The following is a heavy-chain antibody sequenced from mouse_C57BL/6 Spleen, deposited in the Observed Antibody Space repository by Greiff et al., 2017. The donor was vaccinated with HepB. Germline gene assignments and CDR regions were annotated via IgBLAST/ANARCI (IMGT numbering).Heavy chain of an antibody. J-gene: IGHJ1*03. V-gene: IGHV1-82*01. CDR2: IYPGDGDT. D-gene: IGHD2-5*01. CDR3: ARGSNYGYWYFDV. Sequence: QVQLKQSGPELVKPGASVKISCKASGYAFSSSWMNWVKQRPGKGLEWIGRIYPGDGDTNYNGKFKGKATLTADKSSSTAYMQLSSLTSEDSAVYFCARGSNYGYWYFDVWGTGTTVTVSS. CDR1: GYAFSSSW.